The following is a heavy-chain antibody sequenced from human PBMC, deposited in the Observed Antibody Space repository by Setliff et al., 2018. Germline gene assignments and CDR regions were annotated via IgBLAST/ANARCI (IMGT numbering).Heavy chain of an antibody. CDR1: GDTFSSYG. Sequence: SVKVSCKASGDTFSSYGISWVRQAPGQGLEWMGGTIPMFGSTSYAQKFQGRVTIITDESTTTAYMELSSLGSEDTAVYYCTRGPKDFVVPPTANIFDYWGQGTVVTVSS. J-gene: IGHJ4*02. CDR3: TRGPKDFVVPPTANIFDY. D-gene: IGHD2-2*01. CDR2: TIPMFGST. V-gene: IGHV1-69*05.